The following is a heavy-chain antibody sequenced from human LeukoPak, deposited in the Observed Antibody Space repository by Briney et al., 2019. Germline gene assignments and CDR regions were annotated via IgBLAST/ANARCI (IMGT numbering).Heavy chain of an antibody. CDR2: IYYSGST. Sequence: WETLSLTCNVSGGSISNYYRSWIRQPPGKGLEWGGYIYYSGSTNYNPSLKSRVNISVDTSKSQFSLKLSSVTAADTAVYYCARATTKLYWYFEFWGRGTLVTVSS. CDR3: ARATTKLYWYFEF. CDR1: GGSISNYY. J-gene: IGHJ2*01. V-gene: IGHV4-59*08. D-gene: IGHD4-17*01.